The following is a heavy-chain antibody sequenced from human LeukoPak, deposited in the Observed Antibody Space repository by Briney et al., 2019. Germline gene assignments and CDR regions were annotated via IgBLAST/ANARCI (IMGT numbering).Heavy chain of an antibody. V-gene: IGHV6-1*01. CDR3: ARGRVSAFDI. CDR2: TYYRSKWYN. Sequence: SQTLSLTCAISVDSLSSNSVAWNWIRQSRSRGLEWLGRTYYRSKWYNDYAVSVQSRIAINPDTYKNQFSLQLNSVTPEDTAVYYCARGRVSAFDIWGQGTMVTVSS. J-gene: IGHJ3*02. CDR1: VDSLSSNSVA.